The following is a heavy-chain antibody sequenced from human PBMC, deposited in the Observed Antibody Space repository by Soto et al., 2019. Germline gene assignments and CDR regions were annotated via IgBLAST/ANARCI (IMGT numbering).Heavy chain of an antibody. Sequence: QPGWSLRLSCAASGFTFSSYGMHWVRQAPGKGLEWVAVILYDGSKKYYADSVKGRFTISRDNSKNTLYLQMSSLRAEDTALYFCLTDGSSGWPYFDDMDVWGQGTTVTVS. V-gene: IGHV3-30*03. CDR3: LTDGSSGWPYFDDMDV. D-gene: IGHD6-19*01. J-gene: IGHJ6*02. CDR2: ILYDGSKK. CDR1: GFTFSSYG.